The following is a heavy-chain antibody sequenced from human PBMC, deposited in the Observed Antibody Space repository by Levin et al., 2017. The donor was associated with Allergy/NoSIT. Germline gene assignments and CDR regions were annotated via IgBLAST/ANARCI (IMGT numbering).Heavy chain of an antibody. Sequence: VASVKVSCKASGYTFTSYAMNWVRQAPGQGLEWMGWINTNTGNPTYAQGFTGRFVFSLDTSVSTAYLQISSLKAEDTAVYYCARARRYSSSSESKSAWFDPWGQGTLVTVSS. CDR3: ARARRYSSSSESKSAWFDP. V-gene: IGHV7-4-1*02. J-gene: IGHJ5*02. CDR2: INTNTGNP. D-gene: IGHD6-6*01. CDR1: GYTFTSYA.